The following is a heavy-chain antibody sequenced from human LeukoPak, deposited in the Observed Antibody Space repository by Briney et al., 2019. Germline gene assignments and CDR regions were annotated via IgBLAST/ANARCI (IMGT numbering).Heavy chain of an antibody. Sequence: GGSLRLSCEASGFIFNGYTMNWVRQAPGKGLEWVSSISSSGTNMYYADSVRGRFTISRDNAKNSLSLQMNSLRVEDTAVYYCAKDQNWEGGYWGQGTLVTVSS. V-gene: IGHV3-21*04. D-gene: IGHD7-27*01. J-gene: IGHJ4*02. CDR2: ISSSGTNM. CDR3: AKDQNWEGGY. CDR1: GFIFNGYT.